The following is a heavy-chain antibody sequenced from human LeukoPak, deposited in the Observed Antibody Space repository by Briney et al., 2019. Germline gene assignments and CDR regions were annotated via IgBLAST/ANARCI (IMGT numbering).Heavy chain of an antibody. V-gene: IGHV1-69*13. CDR3: AVTGYSSNWYYYGMDV. CDR2: IIPIFGTA. Sequence: SVKVSCKASGGSFSRYAIGWVRQAPGQGLEWMGGIIPIFGTANYAQKFQGRVTITADESTSTAYMELSSLGSEDTAVYYCAVTGYSSNWYYYGMDVWGQGTTVTVSS. J-gene: IGHJ6*02. D-gene: IGHD6-13*01. CDR1: GGSFSRYA.